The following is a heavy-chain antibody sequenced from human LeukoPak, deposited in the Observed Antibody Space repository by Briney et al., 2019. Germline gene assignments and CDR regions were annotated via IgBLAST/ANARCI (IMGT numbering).Heavy chain of an antibody. Sequence: ASVKVSCKASGYTFTSYGISWVRQAPGQGLEWMGWISAYNGNTNYAQKLQGRVTMTTDTSTSTAYMELRSLRSDDTAVYYCAKDKMTTEDYYYGMDVWGQGTTVTVSS. CDR3: AKDKMTTEDYYYGMDV. CDR2: ISAYNGNT. CDR1: GYTFTSYG. D-gene: IGHD4-17*01. J-gene: IGHJ6*02. V-gene: IGHV1-18*01.